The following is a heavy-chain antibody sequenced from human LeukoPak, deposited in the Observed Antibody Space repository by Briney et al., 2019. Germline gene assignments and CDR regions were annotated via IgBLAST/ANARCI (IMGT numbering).Heavy chain of an antibody. CDR2: ISAYNGNT. CDR3: ARVGYGSGWYSLDFDY. Sequence: GASVEVSCKASGYTFTSYGISWGRQAPGQGLECMGWISAYNGNTNYAQKLQGRVTMTTDTSTSTAYMELRSLRSDDTAVYYCARVGYGSGWYSLDFDYWGQGTLVTVSS. V-gene: IGHV1-18*01. J-gene: IGHJ4*02. CDR1: GYTFTSYG. D-gene: IGHD6-19*01.